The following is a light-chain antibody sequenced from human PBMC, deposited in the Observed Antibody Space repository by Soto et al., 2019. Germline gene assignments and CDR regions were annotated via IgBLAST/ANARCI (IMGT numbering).Light chain of an antibody. J-gene: IGKJ2*01. CDR1: QSISSW. V-gene: IGKV1-5*03. CDR3: LQYNSLYT. CDR2: KAS. Sequence: DLQMTPSPSTLSASVGDRVTITCRASQSISSWLAWYQQKPGKAPKLLIYKASSLESEVPSRFSGSGSGTEFTLTISSLQPDDFATYYCLQYNSLYTFGQGTKLEIK.